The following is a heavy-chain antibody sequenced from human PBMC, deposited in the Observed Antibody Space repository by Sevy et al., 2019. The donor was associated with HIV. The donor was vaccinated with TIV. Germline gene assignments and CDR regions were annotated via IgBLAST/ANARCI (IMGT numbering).Heavy chain of an antibody. CDR2: IKQDGSEK. CDR1: GFTFSSYW. V-gene: IGHV3-7*04. CDR3: ARGGTYCTNGVCYGGWFDP. J-gene: IGHJ5*02. D-gene: IGHD2-8*01. Sequence: GGSLRLSCAASGFTFSSYWMSWVRQAPGRGLEWVANIKQDGSEKYYVDSVKGRFTISRDNAKNSLYLQMNSLRAEDTAVYYCARGGTYCTNGVCYGGWFDPWGRGTLVTVSS.